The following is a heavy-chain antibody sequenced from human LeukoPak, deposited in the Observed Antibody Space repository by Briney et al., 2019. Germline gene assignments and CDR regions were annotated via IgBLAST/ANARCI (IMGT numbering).Heavy chain of an antibody. D-gene: IGHD4-11*01. CDR2: INPDGGYT. Sequence: ASVKVSCKTSGYSFTRHWIHMVRQAPGQGLEWVGIINPDGGYTVYAQKFQGRVSVTRDMSSSTVYMELSRLRYEDTAVYYCARDHSNDDNYWWFGPWGPGALVSVSA. J-gene: IGHJ5*02. CDR1: GYSFTRHW. CDR3: ARDHSNDDNYWWFGP. V-gene: IGHV1-46*01.